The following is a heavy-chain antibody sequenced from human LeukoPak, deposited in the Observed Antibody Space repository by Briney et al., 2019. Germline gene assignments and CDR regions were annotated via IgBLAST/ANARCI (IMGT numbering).Heavy chain of an antibody. CDR3: ASSPPTGTTWYFDL. D-gene: IGHD1-7*01. CDR2: ISSNGGST. J-gene: IGHJ2*01. CDR1: GFTFSSYA. V-gene: IGHV3-64*01. Sequence: GGSLRLSCAAPGFTFSSYAMHWVRQAPGQGLEYVSAISSNGGSTYYANSVKGRFTISRDNSKNTLYLQMGSLTIEDMALYYCASSPPTGTTWYFDLWGRGTLVTVSS.